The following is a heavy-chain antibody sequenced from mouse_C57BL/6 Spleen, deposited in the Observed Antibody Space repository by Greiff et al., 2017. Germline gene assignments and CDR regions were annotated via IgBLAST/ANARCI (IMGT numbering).Heavy chain of an antibody. J-gene: IGHJ3*01. D-gene: IGHD2-4*01. Sequence: VQLQQSGAELVRPGASVTLSCKASGYTFTDYEMHWVKQTPVHGLEWIGAIDPETGGTAYNQKFKGKAILTADKSSSTAYMELRSLTSEDSAVYYCTRDDYDPDWFAYWGQGTLGTVSA. CDR1: GYTFTDYE. V-gene: IGHV1-15*01. CDR3: TRDDYDPDWFAY. CDR2: IDPETGGT.